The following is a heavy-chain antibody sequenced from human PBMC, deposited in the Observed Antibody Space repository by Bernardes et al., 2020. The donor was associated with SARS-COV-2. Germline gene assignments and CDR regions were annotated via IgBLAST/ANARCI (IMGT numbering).Heavy chain of an antibody. CDR1: GFTFSSYA. J-gene: IGHJ5*02. Sequence: GGSLRLSCAASGFTFSSYAMTWVRQDPGKGLEWVSTISGSGGSTYYADSVKGRFTISRDNSKNTLYLQMNSLRAEDTAVFYCAGYGSGSYKWFDPWGQGTLVTVSS. V-gene: IGHV3-23*01. CDR3: AGYGSGSYKWFDP. CDR2: ISGSGGST. D-gene: IGHD3-10*01.